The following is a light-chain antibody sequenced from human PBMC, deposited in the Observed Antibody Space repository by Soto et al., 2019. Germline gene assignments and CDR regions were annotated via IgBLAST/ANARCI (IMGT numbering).Light chain of an antibody. CDR3: QQYKNWPPLT. V-gene: IGKV3D-15*01. Sequence: EIVMTQSPATLSVSPGETATLSCRASQSVSYNLAWYQQKPGQGPRLLSYGAFTRATGIPARFSGSGSGTHFPLTISSLQSEDFAVYYCQQYKNWPPLTFGGGTKVEIK. CDR2: GAF. CDR1: QSVSYN. J-gene: IGKJ4*01.